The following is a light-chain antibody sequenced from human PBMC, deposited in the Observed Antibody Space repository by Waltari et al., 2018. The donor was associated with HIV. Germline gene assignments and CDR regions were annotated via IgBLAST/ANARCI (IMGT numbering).Light chain of an antibody. V-gene: IGLV3-21*01. J-gene: IGLJ3*02. CDR1: TLGTRG. CDR2: DNV. CDR3: QVWDRPSDQWV. Sequence: YVLTQPPSVSVPPGEMARLTCWGNTLGTRGVHRYQLKSGQAPLLVIFDNVDRPSRITERFSGSISGFTATLAISRVEPGDEAVYYCQVWDRPSDQWVFGGGTTLIV.